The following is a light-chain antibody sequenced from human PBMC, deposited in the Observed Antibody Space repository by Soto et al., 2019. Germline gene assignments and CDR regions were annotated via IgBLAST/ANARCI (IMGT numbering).Light chain of an antibody. Sequence: QSALTQPRSVSGSPGQSVTISCTGTSSDFGGYNYVSWYQHHPGKAPKLMIYDDSERPSGVPDRFSGSKSGNTASLTISGLQAEDEADYYCCSYAGTFYVFGTGTKSPS. CDR1: SSDFGGYNY. J-gene: IGLJ1*01. CDR2: DDS. V-gene: IGLV2-11*01. CDR3: CSYAGTFYV.